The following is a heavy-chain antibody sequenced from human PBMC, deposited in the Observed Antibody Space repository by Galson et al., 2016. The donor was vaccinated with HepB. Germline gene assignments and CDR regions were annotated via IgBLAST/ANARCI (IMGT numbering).Heavy chain of an antibody. CDR2: ISPDGSDS. J-gene: IGHJ4*02. CDR1: GYSTSNYW. V-gene: IGHV5-51*01. Sequence: QSGAEVKKPGESLQISCEGSGYSTSNYWIGWVRQVPGKGLEWLALISPDGSDSRYNPSFQGQVTISTDRSISTAYLQWSSLKSSDTAMYYCARRVAVTGGVLAYWGPGTLVTVSS. D-gene: IGHD2-8*02. CDR3: ARRVAVTGGVLAY.